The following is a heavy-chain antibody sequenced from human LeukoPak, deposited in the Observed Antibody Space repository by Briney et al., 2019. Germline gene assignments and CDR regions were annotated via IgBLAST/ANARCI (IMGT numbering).Heavy chain of an antibody. J-gene: IGHJ5*02. V-gene: IGHV3-23*01. CDR3: AKDRQYQLLSNWFDP. CDR1: GLTFSSYG. D-gene: IGHD2-2*01. CDR2: ITGGGGTT. Sequence: GGSLRLSCEASGLTFSSYGMSWVRQAPGKGLQWVSAITGGGGTTYYADSVKGRFTISRDNAKNSLYLQMNSLRAEDTALYYCAKDRQYQLLSNWFDPWGQGTLVTVSS.